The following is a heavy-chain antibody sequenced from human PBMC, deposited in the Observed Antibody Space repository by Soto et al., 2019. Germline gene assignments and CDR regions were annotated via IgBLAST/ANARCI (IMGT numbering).Heavy chain of an antibody. J-gene: IGHJ4*02. CDR2: INAGNGNT. Sequence: QVQLVQSGAEVKKPGASVKVSCKASGYTFTSYAMHWVRQAPGQRLEWRGWINAGNGNTKYSQKFPGRVTITRDTTAGTAYMELSSLRSEDTAVYYCARSPGYSYGDYWGQGTLVTGSS. CDR1: GYTFTSYA. D-gene: IGHD5-18*01. V-gene: IGHV1-3*01. CDR3: ARSPGYSYGDY.